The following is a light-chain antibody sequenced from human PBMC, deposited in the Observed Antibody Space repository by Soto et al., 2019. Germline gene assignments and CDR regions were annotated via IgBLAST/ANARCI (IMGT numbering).Light chain of an antibody. CDR1: QSISSY. J-gene: IGKJ1*01. V-gene: IGKV1-39*01. CDR3: QQSYIKGM. Sequence: DIQMTQSPSSLSASVGDRGTITFRASQSISSYLNWYQQKPGKAPKLLIYAASSLQSGVPSRFSGSGSGTDFTLTISSLQPEDFATYYCQQSYIKGMFGQGTKVDLK. CDR2: AAS.